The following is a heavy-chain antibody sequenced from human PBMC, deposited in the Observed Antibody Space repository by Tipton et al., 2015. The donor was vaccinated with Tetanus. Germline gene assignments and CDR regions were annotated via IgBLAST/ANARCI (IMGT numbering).Heavy chain of an antibody. J-gene: IGHJ4*02. CDR2: ISGSGAT. V-gene: IGHV4-61*08. D-gene: IGHD3-3*01. CDR1: GASLRGGDYH. CDR3: ARANYDSFKNGPFDS. Sequence: GLVKPSETLSLTCTVSGASLRGGDYHWSWIRQPPGKGLEWLAYISGSGATNSNYYLKSRITMTLNTSRNQFSLTLTSVTAADTAVYYCARANYDSFKNGPFDSWGQGSLVIVSS.